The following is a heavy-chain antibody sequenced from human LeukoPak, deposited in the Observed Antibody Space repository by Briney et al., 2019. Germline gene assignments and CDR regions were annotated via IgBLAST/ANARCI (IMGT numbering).Heavy chain of an antibody. CDR1: GFTFSSYA. J-gene: IGHJ5*01. CDR3: ARAYSSSWYDF. D-gene: IGHD6-13*01. Sequence: KPGGSLRLSCAASGFTFSSYAMSWVRQAPGKGLEWVSAISGSGGSTYYADSVKGRFIISRDNSKNTLYLQINSVRAEDTAVYYCARAYSSSWYDFWGQGTLVTVSS. CDR2: ISGSGGST. V-gene: IGHV3-23*01.